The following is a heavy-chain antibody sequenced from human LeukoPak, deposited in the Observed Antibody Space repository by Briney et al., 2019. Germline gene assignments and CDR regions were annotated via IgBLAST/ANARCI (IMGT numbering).Heavy chain of an antibody. V-gene: IGHV3-7*03. Sequence: GGSLRLSCAASGFTFSSYGMHWVRQAPGKGLEWVANIKGDGSEKYHVDSVKGRFTIPRDNAKNSLYLQMNSLRAEDTAVYYCAKFPYGDYVHYWGQGTLVTVSS. CDR2: IKGDGSEK. J-gene: IGHJ4*02. D-gene: IGHD4-17*01. CDR1: GFTFSSYG. CDR3: AKFPYGDYVHY.